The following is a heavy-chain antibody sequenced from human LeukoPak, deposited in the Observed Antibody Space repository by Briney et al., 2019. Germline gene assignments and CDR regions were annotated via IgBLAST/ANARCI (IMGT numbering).Heavy chain of an antibody. CDR1: GFTFDDYA. CDR3: AKDMAAYYYSSGNIDY. V-gene: IGHV3-43D*03. J-gene: IGHJ4*02. D-gene: IGHD3-10*01. Sequence: HPGGSLRLSCAASGFTFDDYAMHWVRQAPGKGLEWVSLISWDGGNTYYADSVKGRFTISRDNSKNSLYLQMNSLRAEDTALYYCAKDMAAYYYSSGNIDYWGQGTLVTVSS. CDR2: ISWDGGNT.